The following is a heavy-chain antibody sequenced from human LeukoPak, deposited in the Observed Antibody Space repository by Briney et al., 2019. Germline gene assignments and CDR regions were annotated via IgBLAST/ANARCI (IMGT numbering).Heavy chain of an antibody. D-gene: IGHD5-18*01. J-gene: IGHJ4*02. CDR2: IYSGGST. V-gene: IGHV3-53*01. CDR1: GFTVSSNY. CDR3: ARGHSYGPYYFDY. Sequence: GGSLRLSCAASGFTVSSNYMSWVRQAPGKGLEWVSVIYSGGSTYYADSVKGRFTISRDNSKNTLYLQMNSLRAEDTAVYYCARGHSYGPYYFDYWGQGTLVTVSS.